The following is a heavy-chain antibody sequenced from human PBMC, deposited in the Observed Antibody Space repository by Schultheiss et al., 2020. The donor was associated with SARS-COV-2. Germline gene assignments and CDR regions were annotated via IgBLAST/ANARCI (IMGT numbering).Heavy chain of an antibody. V-gene: IGHV3-11*06. CDR2: ITSSSSYT. D-gene: IGHD3/OR15-3a*01. J-gene: IGHJ6*04. CDR3: ARSLWTAAV. CDR1: RFTFSDYS. Sequence: GGSLRLSCAASRFTFSDYSMSWIRQAPGKGLEWVSYITSSSSYTNYADSVKGRFTISRDNAKNSLYLQMNSLRAEDTAVYYCARSLWTAAVWGKGTTVTVSS.